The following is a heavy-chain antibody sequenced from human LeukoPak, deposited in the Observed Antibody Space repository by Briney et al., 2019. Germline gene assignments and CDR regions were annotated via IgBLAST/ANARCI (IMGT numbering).Heavy chain of an antibody. D-gene: IGHD4/OR15-4a*01. Sequence: SETLSLTCTVSGGSISPYYWSWIRQPAGKGLEWIGRIYTSGSTNYSPSLKSRVTMSVDPSKNQFSLKLSSVTAADTAVYYCARAKDNYRGNDAFDIWGQGTMVTVSS. CDR3: ARAKDNYRGNDAFDI. CDR2: IYTSGST. CDR1: GGSISPYY. J-gene: IGHJ3*02. V-gene: IGHV4-4*07.